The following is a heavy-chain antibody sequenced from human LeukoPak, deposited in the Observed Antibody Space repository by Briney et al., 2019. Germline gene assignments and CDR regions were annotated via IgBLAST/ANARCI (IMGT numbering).Heavy chain of an antibody. J-gene: IGHJ1*01. CDR1: GFTFSDYY. D-gene: IGHD5-18*01. Sequence: GGSLRLSCAASGFTFSDYYMSWIRQAPGKGLEWVSYISSSGSTIYYADSVKGRFTISRDNAQNSLSLRMNSLRAEDTAVYYCARSTRRDTEVALAEYFQHWGQGTLVTVSS. CDR3: ARSTRRDTEVALAEYFQH. CDR2: ISSSGSTI. V-gene: IGHV3-11*01.